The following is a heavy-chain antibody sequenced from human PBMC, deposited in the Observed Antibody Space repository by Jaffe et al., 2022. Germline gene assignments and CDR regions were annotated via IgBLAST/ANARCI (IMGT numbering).Heavy chain of an antibody. Sequence: QVQLQESGPGLVKPSETLSLTCAVSGYSISSGYYWGWIRQPPGKGLEWIGSIYHSGSTYYNPSLKSRVTISVDTSKNQFSLKLSSVTAADTAVYYCASHITMVRGYGFDPWGQGTLVTVSS. CDR2: IYHSGST. D-gene: IGHD3-10*01. CDR3: ASHITMVRGYGFDP. V-gene: IGHV4-38-2*01. J-gene: IGHJ5*02. CDR1: GYSISSGYY.